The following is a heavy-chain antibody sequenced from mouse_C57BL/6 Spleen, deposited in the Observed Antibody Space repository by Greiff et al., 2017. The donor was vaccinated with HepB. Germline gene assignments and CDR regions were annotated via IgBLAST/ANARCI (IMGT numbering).Heavy chain of an antibody. CDR2: ISSGSSTI. CDR1: GFTFSDYG. CDR3: ARSSNYYAMDC. J-gene: IGHJ4*01. Sequence: EVQLMESGGGLVKPGGSLKLSCAASGFTFSDYGMHWVRQAPEQGLEWVAYISSGSSTIYYADTVKGRFTITRDNATNTLFLQMTSLTSEDTAMYYCARSSNYYAMDCWGQGTAVTVA. V-gene: IGHV5-17*01. D-gene: IGHD2-5*01.